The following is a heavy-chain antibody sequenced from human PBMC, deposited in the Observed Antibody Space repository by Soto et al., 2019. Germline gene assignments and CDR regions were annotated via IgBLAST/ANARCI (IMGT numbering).Heavy chain of an antibody. CDR1: GFTFSGSA. Sequence: PGGSLRLSCAASGFTFSGSAIHWVRQASGKGLEWVGRTSNKANSYATTYAASVKGRFTISRDDSKNTAYLQMNSLKIEDTAVYHCTRRQDIVVLPATKDNYGMDVWGQGTTVTVSS. CDR2: TSNKANSYAT. D-gene: IGHD2-2*01. CDR3: TRRQDIVVLPATKDNYGMDV. V-gene: IGHV3-73*01. J-gene: IGHJ6*02.